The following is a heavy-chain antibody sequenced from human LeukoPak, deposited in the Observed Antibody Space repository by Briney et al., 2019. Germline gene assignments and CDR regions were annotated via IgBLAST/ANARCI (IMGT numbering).Heavy chain of an antibody. CDR1: GFTFSDYY. V-gene: IGHV3-11*06. J-gene: IGHJ4*02. Sequence: GGSLRLFCAASGFTFSDYYMSWIRQAPGKGLEWVSYISSSSSYTNYADSVKGRFTISRDNAKNSLYLQMNSLRAEDTAVYYCARQGGAYSSGRFDYWGQGTLVTVSS. CDR3: ARQGGAYSSGRFDY. CDR2: ISSSSSYT. D-gene: IGHD6-19*01.